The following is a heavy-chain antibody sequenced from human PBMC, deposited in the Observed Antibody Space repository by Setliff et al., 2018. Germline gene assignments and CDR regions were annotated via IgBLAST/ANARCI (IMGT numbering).Heavy chain of an antibody. D-gene: IGHD1-20*01. J-gene: IGHJ4*02. CDR2: IRGNNRDA. CDR1: GYTFTRYG. V-gene: IGHV1-18*01. Sequence: ASVKVSCKASGYTFTRYGISWVRQAPGQGLEWMGWIRGNNRDAGYAQKFQGRATMTTDTSTSTAYMELTSLRSDDTAVYYCARDIHYNRDYWGQGTLVTVSS. CDR3: ARDIHYNRDY.